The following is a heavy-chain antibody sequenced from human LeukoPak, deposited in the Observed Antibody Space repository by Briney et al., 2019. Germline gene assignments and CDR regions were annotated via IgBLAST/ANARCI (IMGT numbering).Heavy chain of an antibody. CDR3: AREESGGYFDY. V-gene: IGHV1-46*01. Sequence: ASVKVSRKASGFPFTNYYMHWVRQAPGQGLEWVGLINPTGTSTNYAQKFRGRVTMTRDTSTTTVYMELSSLRSEDTAVYYCAREESGGYFDYWGQGTLVTVSS. CDR2: INPTGTST. D-gene: IGHD2-8*02. J-gene: IGHJ4*02. CDR1: GFPFTNYY.